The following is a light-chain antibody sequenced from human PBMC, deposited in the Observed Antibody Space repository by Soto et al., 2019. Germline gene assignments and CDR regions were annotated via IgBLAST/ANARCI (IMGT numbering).Light chain of an antibody. CDR2: GSS. Sequence: EIVLTQSPGTLSLFPGERATLSCRASQSISSSFVGWYQQKPGQAPRLLIYGSSTRATGIPDRFSGSGSGTDFTLTITRLEPADFAVYYCQQFGISPRTFGQGTKLE. CDR3: QQFGISPRT. V-gene: IGKV3-20*01. J-gene: IGKJ2*01. CDR1: QSISSSF.